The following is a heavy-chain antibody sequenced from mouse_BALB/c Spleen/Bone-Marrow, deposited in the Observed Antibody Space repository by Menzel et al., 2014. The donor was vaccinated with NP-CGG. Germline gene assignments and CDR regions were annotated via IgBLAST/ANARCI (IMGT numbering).Heavy chain of an antibody. CDR1: GYSITSDYA. D-gene: IGHD1-1*01. Sequence: EVKLVESGPGLVKPSQSLSLTCTVTGYSITSDYAWNWIRQFPENKLEWMGYISYSGSTSYNPSLKSRISITRDTSKNQFFLQLNSVTTEDTATYYCARSYYYGSSPFAYWGQGTLVTVSA. V-gene: IGHV3-2*02. CDR3: ARSYYYGSSPFAY. CDR2: ISYSGST. J-gene: IGHJ3*01.